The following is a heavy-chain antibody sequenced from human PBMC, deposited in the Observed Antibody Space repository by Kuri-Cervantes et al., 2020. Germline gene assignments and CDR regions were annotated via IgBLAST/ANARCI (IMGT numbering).Heavy chain of an antibody. CDR1: GYTFTSYD. J-gene: IGHJ5*02. CDR2: ISAYNGNT. V-gene: IGHV1-18*01. Sequence: ASVKVSCKASGYTFTSYDINWVRQATGQGLEWMGWISAYNGNTNYAQKLQGRVTMTTDTSTSTAYMELRSLRSDDTAVYYCARDNGRVVVPAAILLLGWFDPWGQGTPVTVSS. D-gene: IGHD2-2*01. CDR3: ARDNGRVVVPAAILLLGWFDP.